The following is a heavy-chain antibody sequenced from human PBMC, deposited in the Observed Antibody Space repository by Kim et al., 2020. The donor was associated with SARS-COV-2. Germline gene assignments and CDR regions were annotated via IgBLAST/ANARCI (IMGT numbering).Heavy chain of an antibody. CDR3: ARDHRPSPRSRSGYYDSSGYVFDY. Sequence: ASVKVSCKASGYTFTSYGISWVRQAPGQGLEWMGWISAYNGNTNYAQKLQGRVTMTTDTSTSTAYMELRSLRSDDTAVYYCARDHRPSPRSRSGYYDSSGYVFDYWGQGTLVTVSS. V-gene: IGHV1-18*01. CDR2: ISAYNGNT. J-gene: IGHJ4*02. D-gene: IGHD3-22*01. CDR1: GYTFTSYG.